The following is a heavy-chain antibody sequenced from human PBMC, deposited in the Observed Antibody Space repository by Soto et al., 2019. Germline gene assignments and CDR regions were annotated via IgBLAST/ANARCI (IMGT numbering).Heavy chain of an antibody. Sequence: PSETLSLTCTVSGGSISSSSYYWGWIRQPPGKGLEWIGSIYYSGSTYYNPSLKSRVTISVDTSKNQFSLKLSSVTAADTAVYYCARPKYYYDSSHFDYWGQGTLVTVSS. J-gene: IGHJ4*02. V-gene: IGHV4-39*01. CDR1: GGSISSSSYY. D-gene: IGHD3-22*01. CDR3: ARPKYYYDSSHFDY. CDR2: IYYSGST.